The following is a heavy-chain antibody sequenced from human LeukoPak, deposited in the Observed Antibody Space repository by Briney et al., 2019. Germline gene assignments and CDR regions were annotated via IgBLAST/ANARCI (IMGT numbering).Heavy chain of an antibody. CDR1: GFTFSNYA. Sequence: PPGGSLRLPCAASGFTFSNYAMTWVRQAPGKGLEWVSAIGGDGGSTDYADSVKGRFTISRDNSKNTLYLQMNSLRAEDTALYYCAKRVGGTPDYWGLGTLVTVSS. D-gene: IGHD1-26*01. J-gene: IGHJ4*02. CDR2: IGGDGGST. CDR3: AKRVGGTPDY. V-gene: IGHV3-23*01.